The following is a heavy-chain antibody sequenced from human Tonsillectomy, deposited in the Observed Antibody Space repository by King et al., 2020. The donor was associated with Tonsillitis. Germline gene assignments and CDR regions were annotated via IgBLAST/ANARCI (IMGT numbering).Heavy chain of an antibody. J-gene: IGHJ2*01. CDR2: ISSSSTIR. CDR1: GFTFSTYS. D-gene: IGHD3-10*01. Sequence: VQLVESGGGLVQPGGSLRLSCAASGFTFSTYSMNWVRQAPGKGLEWVSYISSSSTIRYYADSVRGRFTISRDNAKNSLYLQMNSLGAEDTAVYYCARDPSGSGDWYFDLWGRGTLVTVSS. CDR3: ARDPSGSGDWYFDL. V-gene: IGHV3-48*01.